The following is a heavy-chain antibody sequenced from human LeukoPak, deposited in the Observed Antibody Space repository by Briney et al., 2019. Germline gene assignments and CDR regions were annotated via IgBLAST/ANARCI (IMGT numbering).Heavy chain of an antibody. CDR2: IYYSGST. Sequence: SETLSLTCTVSGGSISSSSYYWGWIRQPPGKGLEWIASIYYSGSTYCNPSLRSRVTISINTSKNQFSLRLSSVTAADMAVYYCARTTEAHSWRTRYYDYYMDVWGKGTTVTVSS. D-gene: IGHD6-13*01. J-gene: IGHJ6*03. CDR1: GGSISSSSYY. V-gene: IGHV4-39*07. CDR3: ARTTEAHSWRTRYYDYYMDV.